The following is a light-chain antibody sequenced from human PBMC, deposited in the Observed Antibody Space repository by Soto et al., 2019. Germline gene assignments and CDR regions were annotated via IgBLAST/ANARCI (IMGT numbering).Light chain of an antibody. V-gene: IGKV3-20*01. CDR3: QQFGVSPT. CDR1: QTISDTF. J-gene: IGKJ4*01. Sequence: EIVLTQSPGTLSLSPGERATLSCRASQTISDTFLAWCQQKPGQAPRLLIYGASSRATDIPDRFSGTGSGTDFNLTIDRLEPEDFAVYYCQQFGVSPTFGGGTKVEIK. CDR2: GAS.